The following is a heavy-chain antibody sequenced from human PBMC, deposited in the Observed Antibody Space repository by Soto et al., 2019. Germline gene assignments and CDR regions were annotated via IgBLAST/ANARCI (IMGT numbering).Heavy chain of an antibody. CDR3: ATHIAPRLPEY. CDR1: GSTFSSHA. J-gene: IGHJ4*02. V-gene: IGHV3-23*01. CDR2: VSSSGETT. Sequence: GSLRLSCAASGSTFSSHAMSWVRQAPGKGLEWVSSVSSSGETTYYADSVRGRLTISRDNSKNTLYLQMNSLRADDTAVYYCATHIAPRLPEYWGQGTLVTVSS. D-gene: IGHD6-6*01.